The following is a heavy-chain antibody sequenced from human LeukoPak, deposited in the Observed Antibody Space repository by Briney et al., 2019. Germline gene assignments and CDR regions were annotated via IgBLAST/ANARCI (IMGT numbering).Heavy chain of an antibody. CDR1: GFTFSSNY. CDR3: AREDSPGVFDY. V-gene: IGHV3-53*01. CDR2: IYSGGST. D-gene: IGHD2-15*01. Sequence: GGSLRLSCAASGFTFSSNYMSWVRQAPGKGLEWVSVIYSGGSTYYADSVKGRFTISRDNSKNTLYLQMNSLRAEDTAVYYCAREDSPGVFDYWGQGTLVTVSS. J-gene: IGHJ4*02.